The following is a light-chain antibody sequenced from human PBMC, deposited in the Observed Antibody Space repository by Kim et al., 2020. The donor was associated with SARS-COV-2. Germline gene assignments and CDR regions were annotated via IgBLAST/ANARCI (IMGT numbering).Light chain of an antibody. V-gene: IGKV3-15*01. CDR1: QSVYSN. Sequence: SPGEGATLVGKASQSVYSNVAWYQLKPGQAPRLLICGASTRATGVPARFSGSGSGTEITLTISSLQSEDFAVYYCEQYRNWPPLTFGGGTKVDIK. CDR3: EQYRNWPPLT. CDR2: GAS. J-gene: IGKJ4*01.